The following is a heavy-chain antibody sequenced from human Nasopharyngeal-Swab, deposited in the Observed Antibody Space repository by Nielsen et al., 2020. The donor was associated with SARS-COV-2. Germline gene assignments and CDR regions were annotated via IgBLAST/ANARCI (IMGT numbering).Heavy chain of an antibody. D-gene: IGHD3-10*01. CDR2: IIPIFGTA. CDR3: ARSPLWGSGIQDY. Sequence: SVKVSCKASGGTFSSYAISWVRQAPGQGLEWMGGIIPIFGTANYAQKFQGRVTITADESTSTAYMELSSLRSEDTAVYYCARSPLWGSGIQDYWGQGTLVTVSS. V-gene: IGHV1-69*13. CDR1: GGTFSSYA. J-gene: IGHJ4*02.